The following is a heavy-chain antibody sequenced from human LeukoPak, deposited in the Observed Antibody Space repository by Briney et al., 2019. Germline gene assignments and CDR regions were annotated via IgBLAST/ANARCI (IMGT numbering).Heavy chain of an antibody. CDR3: ARRARTDWYFDF. V-gene: IGHV5-51*01. J-gene: IGHJ2*01. CDR1: GYNLSTYW. CDR2: IYPGDSDT. D-gene: IGHD6-6*01. Sequence: GESLKISCKGSGYNLSTYWLGWVRQMPGKGLEWMGSIYPGDSDTRYSPSFQGPVTISADKSNNTAYLQWSFLRASDSGMYFCARRARTDWYFDFWGRGTLVTVSS.